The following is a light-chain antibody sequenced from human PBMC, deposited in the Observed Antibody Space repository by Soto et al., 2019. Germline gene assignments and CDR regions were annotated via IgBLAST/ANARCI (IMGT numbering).Light chain of an antibody. J-gene: IGKJ3*01. CDR2: KAS. CDR1: QSISTW. CDR3: QQYNSSRFT. V-gene: IGKV1-5*03. Sequence: DIQMTQSPSTLSASVGDRVTITCRASQSISTWLAWYQQKPDKAPKLLISKASSLESGVPSRFSGTGSGTEFTLTISSLQPDDFATYYCQQYNSSRFTFGPGTKVDMK.